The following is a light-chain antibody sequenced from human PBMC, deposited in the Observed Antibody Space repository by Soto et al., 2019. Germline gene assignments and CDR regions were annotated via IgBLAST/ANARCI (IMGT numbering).Light chain of an antibody. CDR1: QSVSSY. J-gene: IGKJ4*01. CDR2: DAS. Sequence: EIVLTQSPCTLSLSPGERATLSCRARQSVSSYLAWYQQKPGQAPRLLIYDASNRATGIPARFSGSGSGTDFTLTISSLEPEDIAVYYCQQRSNWRVTFGGGTKVDIK. CDR3: QQRSNWRVT. V-gene: IGKV3-11*01.